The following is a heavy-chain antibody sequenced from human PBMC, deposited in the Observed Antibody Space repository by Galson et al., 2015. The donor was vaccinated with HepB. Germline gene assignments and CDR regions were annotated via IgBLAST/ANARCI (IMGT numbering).Heavy chain of an antibody. CDR3: ARGLYYYDSSVYYGVTGDAFDI. J-gene: IGHJ3*02. CDR1: GFTFSSYG. D-gene: IGHD3-22*01. V-gene: IGHV3-30*03. CDR2: ISYDGSNK. Sequence: SLRLSCAASGFTFSSYGMHWVRQAPGKGLEWVAVISYDGSNKYYADSVKGRFTISRDNSKNTLYLQMNSLRAEDTAVYYCARGLYYYDSSVYYGVTGDAFDIWGQGTMVTVSS.